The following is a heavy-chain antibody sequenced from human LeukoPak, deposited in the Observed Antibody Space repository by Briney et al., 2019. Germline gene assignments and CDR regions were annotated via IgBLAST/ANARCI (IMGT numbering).Heavy chain of an antibody. CDR2: IAWNSGNT. D-gene: IGHD3-10*01. CDR1: GFTFDNYA. CDR3: AKDMNSYGSGSSYNPWGPFDS. V-gene: IGHV3-9*01. J-gene: IGHJ4*02. Sequence: GRSLRLSCAASGFTFDNYAMHWVRHAPGKGLEGVSGIAWNSGNTGFADSVKGRFTISRDNAENSLYLQMNSLTPEDTAFYFCAKDMNSYGSGSSYNPWGPFDSWGQGTLVTVSS.